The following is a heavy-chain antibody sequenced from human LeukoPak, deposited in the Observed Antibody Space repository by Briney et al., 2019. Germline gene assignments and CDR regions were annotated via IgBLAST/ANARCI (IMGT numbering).Heavy chain of an antibody. CDR1: GGSISSYY. CDR3: ARDGDYGGAFDF. CDR2: IYYSGST. D-gene: IGHD4-23*01. J-gene: IGHJ4*02. Sequence: PSETLSLTCTVSGGSISSYYWSWIRQPPGKGLEWIGYIYYSGSTNYNPSLKSRVTISVDTSKNQFSLKLSSVTASDTAIYYCARDGDYGGAFDFWGQGTLVTVSS. V-gene: IGHV4-59*01.